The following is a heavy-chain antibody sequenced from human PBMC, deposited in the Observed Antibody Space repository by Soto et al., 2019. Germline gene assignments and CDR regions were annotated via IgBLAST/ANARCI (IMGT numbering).Heavy chain of an antibody. V-gene: IGHV3-30*03. J-gene: IGHJ4*02. D-gene: IGHD2-8*02. CDR1: GFTVSTYG. Sequence: QVQLVESGGGVVQPGRSLRLSCAVSGFTVSTYGMHWLHQAPGKGLEWVAVISRDGGTKYYADSVKGRFTISRDNSRNTLFLEMNSLRGDDMAVYYCTGEVASGYWGQGTLVTVSS. CDR2: ISRDGGTK. CDR3: TGEVASGY.